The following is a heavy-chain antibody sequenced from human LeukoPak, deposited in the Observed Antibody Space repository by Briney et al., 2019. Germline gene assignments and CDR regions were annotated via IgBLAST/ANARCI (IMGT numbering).Heavy chain of an antibody. Sequence: ASVKVSCKASGGTFSSYTISWVRQAPGQGLEWMGWINPNSGGTNYAQKFQGRVTMTRDTSISTAYMELSRLRSDDTAVYYCARVGYCSSTSCSGDYWGQGTLVTVSS. CDR3: ARVGYCSSTSCSGDY. D-gene: IGHD2-2*01. CDR2: INPNSGGT. J-gene: IGHJ4*02. CDR1: GGTFSSYT. V-gene: IGHV1-2*02.